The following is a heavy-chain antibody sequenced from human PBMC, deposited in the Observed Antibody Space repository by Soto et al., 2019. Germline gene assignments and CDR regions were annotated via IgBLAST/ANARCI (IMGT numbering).Heavy chain of an antibody. CDR2: IIPIFGTA. CDR1: GGTFSSYA. CDR3: ARDQGEGYTTLAY. J-gene: IGHJ4*02. V-gene: IGHV1-69*13. D-gene: IGHD5-18*01. Sequence: SVKVSCKASGGTFSSYAISWVRQAPGQGREWMGGIIPIFGTANYAQKFQGRVTITADESTSTAYMELSSLRSEDTAVYYCARDQGEGYTTLAYWGQGTLVTVSS.